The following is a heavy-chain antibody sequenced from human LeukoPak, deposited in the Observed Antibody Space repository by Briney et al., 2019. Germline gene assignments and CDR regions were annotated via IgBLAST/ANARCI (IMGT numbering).Heavy chain of an antibody. CDR3: ARDDGYYYDSSGYYDEGY. CDR1: GYTFTGYY. V-gene: IGHV1-2*02. D-gene: IGHD3-22*01. Sequence: GASVKVSCKASGYTFTGYYMHWVRQAPGQGLEWMGWINPNSGGTNYAQKFQGRVTMTRDTSISTAYMELSRPRSDDTAVYYCARDDGYYYDSSGYYDEGYWGQGTLVTVSS. J-gene: IGHJ4*02. CDR2: INPNSGGT.